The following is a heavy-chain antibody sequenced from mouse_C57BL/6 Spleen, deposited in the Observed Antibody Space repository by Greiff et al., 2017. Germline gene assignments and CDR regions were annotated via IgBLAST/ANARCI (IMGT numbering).Heavy chain of an antibody. J-gene: IGHJ2*01. D-gene: IGHD1-1*01. CDR2: ISDGGSYT. V-gene: IGHV5-4*01. CDR3: ARSFITTVVAPIGD. Sequence: EVQRVESGGGLVKPGGSLKLSCAASGFTFSSYAMSWVRQTPEKRLEWVATISDGGSYTYYPDNVKGRFTIARDNAKNTLYLQMRHLKSEDTAMYYYARSFITTVVAPIGDWGQGTTLTVSS. CDR1: GFTFSSYA.